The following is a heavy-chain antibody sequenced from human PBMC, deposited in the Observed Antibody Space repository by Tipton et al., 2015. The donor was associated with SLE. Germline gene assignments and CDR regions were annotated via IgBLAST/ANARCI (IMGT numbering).Heavy chain of an antibody. J-gene: IGHJ4*02. CDR2: IYYSGST. V-gene: IGHV4-61*01. CDR3: ARAGFSGPFDY. Sequence: TLSLTCNVSGYSITSGYYWGWLRQPPGKGLEWIGYIYYSGSTNYNPSLKSRVTISVDTSKNQFSLKLSSVTAADTAVYYCARAGFSGPFDYWGQGTLVTVSS. D-gene: IGHD2-15*01. CDR1: GYSITSGYY.